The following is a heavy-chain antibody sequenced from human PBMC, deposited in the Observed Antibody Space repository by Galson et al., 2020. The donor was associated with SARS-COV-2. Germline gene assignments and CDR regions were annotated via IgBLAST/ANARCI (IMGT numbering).Heavy chain of an antibody. CDR2: ISAYNGNT. Sequence: ASVKVSCKASGYTFTSYGISWVRQAPGQGLEWMGWISAYNGNTNYAQKLQGRVTMTTDTSTSTAYMELRSLRSDDTAVYYCARDFGYYDSSGYYAFAGNPAGAWGQGTLVTVSS. V-gene: IGHV1-18*04. CDR1: GYTFTSYG. CDR3: ARDFGYYDSSGYYAFAGNPAGA. D-gene: IGHD3-22*01. J-gene: IGHJ5*02.